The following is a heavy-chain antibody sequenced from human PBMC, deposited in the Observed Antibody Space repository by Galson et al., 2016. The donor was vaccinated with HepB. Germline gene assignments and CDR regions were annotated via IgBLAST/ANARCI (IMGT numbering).Heavy chain of an antibody. J-gene: IGHJ4*02. CDR2: IIPMFGKP. Sequence: SVTVSCKASGGTFSNVAICWVRQPPRQGVEWMGGIIPMFGKPNYNHTLQSRVTITADESTNTAYMELSSVTAEDTALYYCAKEIVGGSTGPTVDYWGQGTMVTVSS. CDR1: GGTFSNVA. D-gene: IGHD1-7*01. V-gene: IGHV1-69*13. CDR3: AKEIVGGSTGPTVDY.